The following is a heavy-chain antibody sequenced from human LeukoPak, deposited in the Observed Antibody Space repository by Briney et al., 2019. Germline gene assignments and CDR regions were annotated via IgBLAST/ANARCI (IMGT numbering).Heavy chain of an antibody. CDR2: IYYSGST. CDR3: ARVIGRYQLLSGWFDP. Sequence: SQTLSLTCTVSGGSISSGGYYWSWIRQHPGKGLEWIGYIYYSGSTYYNPSLKSRVTISVDTSKNQFSLKLSSVTAADTAVYYCARVIGRYQLLSGWFDPWGQGTLVTVSS. CDR1: GGSISSGGYY. D-gene: IGHD2-2*01. V-gene: IGHV4-30-4*08. J-gene: IGHJ5*02.